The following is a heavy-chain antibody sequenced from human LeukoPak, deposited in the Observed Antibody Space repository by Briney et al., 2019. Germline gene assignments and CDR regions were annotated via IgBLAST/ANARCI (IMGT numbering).Heavy chain of an antibody. Sequence: SETLSLTCAVYGGSFSGYYWSWIRQPPGKGLEWIGEISHSGSTNYNPSLKSRATISVDTSKNQFSLKLSSVTAADTAVYYCARGTYDILTGSPFDYWGQGTLVTVSS. CDR2: ISHSGST. J-gene: IGHJ4*02. CDR3: ARGTYDILTGSPFDY. CDR1: GGSFSGYY. D-gene: IGHD3-9*01. V-gene: IGHV4-34*01.